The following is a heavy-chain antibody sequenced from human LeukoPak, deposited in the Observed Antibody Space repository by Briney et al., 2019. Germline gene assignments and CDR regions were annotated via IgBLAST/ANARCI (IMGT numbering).Heavy chain of an antibody. V-gene: IGHV4-30-4*01. D-gene: IGHD2-15*01. CDR2: IYYSGST. CDR3: ARSEGYAFDP. Sequence: SETLSLTCTVFGGSFSSGDYYWSWLRQPPGKGLEWIGHIYYSGSTFYNPSLKSRVTISLDTSKSQFSLKLSSVSAADTAVYYCARSEGYAFDPWGQGTLVTVSS. J-gene: IGHJ5*02. CDR1: GGSFSSGDYY.